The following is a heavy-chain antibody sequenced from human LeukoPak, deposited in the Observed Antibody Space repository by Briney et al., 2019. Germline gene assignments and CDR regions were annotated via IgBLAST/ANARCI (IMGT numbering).Heavy chain of an antibody. CDR2: MNPGGST. CDR3: ARGRQDVTMIVVIMTAVSYYLDV. D-gene: IGHD3-22*01. CDR1: GGSFSGYY. V-gene: IGHV4-34*01. Sequence: PSETLSLTCAVYGGSFSGYYWTWIRHTPEKGLEWIGEMNPGGSTNYNPSLKSRVTISVDTSKNQFSLTLSSVTAADTAVYYCARGRQDVTMIVVIMTAVSYYLDVWGKGTTVTVS. J-gene: IGHJ6*03.